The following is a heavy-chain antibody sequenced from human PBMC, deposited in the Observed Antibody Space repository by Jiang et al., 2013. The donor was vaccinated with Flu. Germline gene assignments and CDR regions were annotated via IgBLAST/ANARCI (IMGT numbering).Heavy chain of an antibody. CDR3: ARAREIAARSAADY. V-gene: IGHV1-46*01. J-gene: IGHJ4*02. D-gene: IGHD6-6*01. Sequence: FQGRVTMTRDTSTNTVYMELSSLRSDDTAVYYCARAREIAARSAADYWGQGTLVTVSS.